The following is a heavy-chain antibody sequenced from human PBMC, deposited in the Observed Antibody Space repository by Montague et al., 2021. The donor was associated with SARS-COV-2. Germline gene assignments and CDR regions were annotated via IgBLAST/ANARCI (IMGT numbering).Heavy chain of an antibody. V-gene: IGHV4-61*01. Sequence: SETLSLTCSRLVSWNSGADWKSPRLNPSHDVNSYADIHYSKNNTYSPSFKSRVTISIDTPKNQFSLKLSSVTAADTAVYYCARSLDPSGTYYLPYWGQGTLGTVSS. CDR3: ARSLDPSGTYYLPY. CDR2: IHYSKNN. J-gene: IGHJ4*02. CDR1: VSWNSGAD. D-gene: IGHD3-10*01.